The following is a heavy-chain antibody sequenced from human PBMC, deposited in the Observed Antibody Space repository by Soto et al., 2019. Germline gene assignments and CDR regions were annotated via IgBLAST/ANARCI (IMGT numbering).Heavy chain of an antibody. CDR3: ASSYGSGYRAFDY. V-gene: IGHV1-69*02. CDR1: GDTFTFYS. D-gene: IGHD3-10*01. CDR2: INPILSMS. Sequence: QVQLVQSGAEVKRPWSSVKVSCKASGDTFTFYSMNWVRQAPGLGLEWMGRINPILSMSNYAQRFQGRVTMTADKSTSTAYMELSSLRSEDTAIYYCASSYGSGYRAFDYWGQGALVTVSS. J-gene: IGHJ4*02.